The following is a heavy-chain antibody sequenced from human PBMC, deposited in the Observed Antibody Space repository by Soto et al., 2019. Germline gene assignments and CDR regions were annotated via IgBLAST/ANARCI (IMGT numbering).Heavy chain of an antibody. V-gene: IGHV3-23*05. Sequence: GGSLRPSCAASGFTLPTYAMTWDRQPPGKGLEWVASMNAAATKTSYADSMKGRFTTSRDTSRDTLYLDMRSLRPEDTAVYYCARGGADHYNYGLDVWGQGTTVTVSS. CDR1: GFTLPTYA. J-gene: IGHJ6*02. CDR3: ARGGADHYNYGLDV. CDR2: MNAAATKT. D-gene: IGHD3-10*01.